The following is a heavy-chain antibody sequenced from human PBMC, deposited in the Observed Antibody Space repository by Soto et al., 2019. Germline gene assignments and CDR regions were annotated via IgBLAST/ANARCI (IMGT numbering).Heavy chain of an antibody. CDR1: GFTLSSYE. CDR2: ISNDGSSQ. V-gene: IGHV3-30*03. J-gene: IGHJ4*01. CDR3: TVRFCSGGTCYADY. D-gene: IGHD2-15*01. Sequence: GGSLRLSCAASGFTLSSYEMHWVRQAPGKGLEWVAVISNDGSSQYYADSVKGRFTISRDNSKNTLYLQMNSLSTEDTAVYFCTVRFCSGGTCYADYWGHGTLVTVSS.